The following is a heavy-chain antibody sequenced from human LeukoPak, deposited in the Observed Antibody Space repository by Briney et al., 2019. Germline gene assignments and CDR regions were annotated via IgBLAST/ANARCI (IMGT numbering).Heavy chain of an antibody. CDR2: INHSGST. CDR1: GGSFSGYY. J-gene: IGHJ2*01. CDR3: ARGQLRRWLQLPYFDL. Sequence: PSETLSLTCAVYGGSFSGYYWSWIRQPPGKGLEWVGEINHSGSTNYNPSLKRRVTTSVDTSKNRFSLKLSSVTAADTAVYYCARGQLRRWLQLPYFDLWGRGTLVTVSS. V-gene: IGHV4-34*01. D-gene: IGHD5-24*01.